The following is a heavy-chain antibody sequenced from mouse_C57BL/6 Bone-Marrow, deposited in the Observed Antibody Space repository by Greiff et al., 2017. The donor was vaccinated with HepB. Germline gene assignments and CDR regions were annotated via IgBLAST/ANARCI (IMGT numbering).Heavy chain of an antibody. J-gene: IGHJ4*01. CDR2: ISSGGSYT. V-gene: IGHV5-6*01. Sequence: EVQLVESGGDLVKPGGSLKLSCAASGFTFSSYGMSWVRQTPDKRLEWVATISSGGSYTYYPDSVKGRVTISRDNAKNTLYLQMSSLKSEDTAMYYCARRRQLRMDYWGQGTSVTVSS. CDR3: ARRRQLRMDY. CDR1: GFTFSSYG. D-gene: IGHD3-2*02.